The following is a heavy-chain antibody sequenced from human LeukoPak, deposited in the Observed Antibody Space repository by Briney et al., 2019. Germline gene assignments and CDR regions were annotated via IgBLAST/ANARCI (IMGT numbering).Heavy chain of an antibody. CDR3: SRSHDYGGLYFYYYMDV. J-gene: IGHJ6*03. CDR2: LDSSGST. D-gene: IGHD4-23*01. Sequence: SETLSLTCTVSGGSIISRSDYWAWIRQTPGKGLEWIGNLDSSGSTYYNPSLKSRVTISVGTSKNQFSLNLRSVTAADTAIYFCSRSHDYGGLYFYYYMDVWGKGTTVTVSS. CDR1: GGSIISRSDY. V-gene: IGHV4-39*01.